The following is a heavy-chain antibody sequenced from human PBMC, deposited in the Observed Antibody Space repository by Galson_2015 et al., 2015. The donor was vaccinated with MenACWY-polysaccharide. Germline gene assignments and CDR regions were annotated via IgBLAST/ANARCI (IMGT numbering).Heavy chain of an antibody. CDR1: GFSFNTYW. V-gene: IGHV3-74*01. CDR2: INADGSAT. D-gene: IGHD2-15*01. CDR3: TKAGAKYCSGSSCYFTWFAP. Sequence: SLRLSCAASGFSFNTYWMHWVRHAPGKGLVWVSRINADGSATGYADSVRGRFTISRDNAKNTLYLEMNSLRAEDTAVYYCTKAGAKYCSGSSCYFTWFAPWGQGTLVTVSS. J-gene: IGHJ5*02.